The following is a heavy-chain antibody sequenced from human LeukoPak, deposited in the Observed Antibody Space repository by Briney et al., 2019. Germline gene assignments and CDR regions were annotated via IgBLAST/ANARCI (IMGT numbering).Heavy chain of an antibody. CDR2: VYISGTP. V-gene: IGHV4-61*02. CDR3: VRDTRYDMDV. Sequence: SETLSLTCTVSGASISSGNYYWSWIRQPAGKGLEWIGRVYISGTPTYNLSLKGRVSMSVDTSRNQFSLRLNSVTAADTALYYCVRDTRYDMDVWGKGTTVTVSS. CDR1: GASISSGNYY. J-gene: IGHJ6*03.